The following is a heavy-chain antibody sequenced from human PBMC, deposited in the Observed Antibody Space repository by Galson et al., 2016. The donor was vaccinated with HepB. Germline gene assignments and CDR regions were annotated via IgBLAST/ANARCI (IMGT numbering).Heavy chain of an antibody. J-gene: IGHJ4*02. V-gene: IGHV1-69*13. Sequence: SVKVSCKASGGIFSSYAMSWVRQAPGHGLEWMGGIIRMFGTVNYARKFQGRVTISADDSASTVYMELSGLRSDDTAGYYCARSQIVATFTGFAYWGQGTRVTVSS. CDR2: IIRMFGTV. D-gene: IGHD5-12*01. CDR1: GGIFSSYA. CDR3: ARSQIVATFTGFAY.